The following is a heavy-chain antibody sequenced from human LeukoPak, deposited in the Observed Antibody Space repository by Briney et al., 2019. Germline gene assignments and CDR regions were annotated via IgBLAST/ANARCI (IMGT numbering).Heavy chain of an antibody. J-gene: IGHJ2*01. Sequence: SVKVSCKASGGTFSSYAISWVRQAPGQGLEWMGGIIPIFGTVNYAQKFQGRVTITADESTSTAYMDLRSLRSEDTAVYYCARDRYCSSTSCSHFFRYFDLWGRGTLVIVSS. CDR1: GGTFSSYA. D-gene: IGHD2-2*01. CDR2: IIPIFGTV. V-gene: IGHV1-69*13. CDR3: ARDRYCSSTSCSHFFRYFDL.